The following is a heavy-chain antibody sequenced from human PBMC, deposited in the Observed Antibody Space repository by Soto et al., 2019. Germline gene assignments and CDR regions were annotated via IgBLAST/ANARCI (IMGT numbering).Heavy chain of an antibody. CDR3: ARHQGAYDFSIRTGSVYYTDV. D-gene: IGHD3-3*01. Sequence: EVQLVESGGGLVQPGGSLRLSCAASGFTFSNYWMSWVRQAPGKGLEWVASVKQEGSEKDYVDSVRGRFTISRDNAKKSLALQMNSPVAEDTAVYYCARHQGAYDFSIRTGSVYYTDVWGKATTVTVSS. V-gene: IGHV3-7*01. CDR1: GFTFSNYW. J-gene: IGHJ6*03. CDR2: VKQEGSEK.